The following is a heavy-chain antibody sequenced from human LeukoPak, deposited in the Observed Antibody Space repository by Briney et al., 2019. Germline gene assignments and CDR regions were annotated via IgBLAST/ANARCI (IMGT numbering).Heavy chain of an antibody. V-gene: IGHV3-7*01. CDR1: GFTFSSHW. CDR3: ASNWDYVRGYGMDV. D-gene: IGHD1-7*01. J-gene: IGHJ6*02. CDR2: INQDGGEK. Sequence: GGSLRLSCAASGFTFSSHWVSWVRQAPGKRLQWVANINQDGGEKHYVDSVRGRFTISRDNVKNSLYLQMNSLRVGDSAVYYCASNWDYVRGYGMDVWGQGTTVTVSS.